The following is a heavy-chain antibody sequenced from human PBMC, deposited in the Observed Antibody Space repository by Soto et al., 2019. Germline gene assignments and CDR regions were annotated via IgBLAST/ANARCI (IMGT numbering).Heavy chain of an antibody. V-gene: IGHV3-30*18. J-gene: IGHJ4*02. D-gene: IGHD3-22*01. Sequence: QVQLVESGGGVVQPGRSLRLSCAASGFTFSSYGMHWVRQAPGKGLELVAVISYDGSNKYYADSVKGRFTISRDNSQNTLYLQMNSLRAEDTAVYYCAKGPYYYDSSGPGLDYWGQGTLVTVSS. CDR1: GFTFSSYG. CDR3: AKGPYYYDSSGPGLDY. CDR2: ISYDGSNK.